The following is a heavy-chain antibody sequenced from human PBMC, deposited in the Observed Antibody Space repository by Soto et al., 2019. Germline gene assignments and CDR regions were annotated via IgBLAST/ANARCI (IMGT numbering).Heavy chain of an antibody. CDR2: IYYSGST. Sequence: QLQLQESGPGLVKPSETLSLTCTVSGGSISSSSYYWGWIRQPPGKGLEWIGSIYYSGSTYYNPSLKSRVTKSVDTSKNQFSLKLSSVTAADTAVYYCARHVNDILTGYFPYYFDYWGQGTLVTVSS. D-gene: IGHD3-9*01. CDR3: ARHVNDILTGYFPYYFDY. CDR1: GGSISSSSYY. J-gene: IGHJ4*02. V-gene: IGHV4-39*01.